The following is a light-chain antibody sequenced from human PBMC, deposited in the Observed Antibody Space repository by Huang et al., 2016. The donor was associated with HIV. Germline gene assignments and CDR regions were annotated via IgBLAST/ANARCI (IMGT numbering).Light chain of an antibody. CDR2: DAS. V-gene: IGKV1-33*01. CDR1: QDISNY. Sequence: DIRMTQSPSSLSASVGDRVTITCQASQDISNYLNWYQQKPGKDPKLLIYDASNLETGVPSRFSGSGSGTDFTFTISSLQPEDIATYYCQHFDNLALTFGGGTKVQIK. CDR3: QHFDNLALT. J-gene: IGKJ4*01.